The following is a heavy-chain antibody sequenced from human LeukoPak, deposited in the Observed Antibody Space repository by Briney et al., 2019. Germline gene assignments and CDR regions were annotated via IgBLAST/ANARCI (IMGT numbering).Heavy chain of an antibody. V-gene: IGHV4-39*07. CDR1: GGSISSSSYY. Sequence: SETLSLTCTVSGGSISSSSYYWGWIRQPPGKGLEWIGSIYYSGSTYYNPSLKGRVTISVDTSKNQFSLKLSSVTAADTAVYYCARDPIQLWPEGWFDPWGQATLVTVSS. D-gene: IGHD5-18*01. J-gene: IGHJ5*02. CDR3: ARDPIQLWPEGWFDP. CDR2: IYYSGST.